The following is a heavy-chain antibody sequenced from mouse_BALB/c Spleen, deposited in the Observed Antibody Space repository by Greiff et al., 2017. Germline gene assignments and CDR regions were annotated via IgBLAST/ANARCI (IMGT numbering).Heavy chain of an antibody. CDR1: GFTFSSYT. CDR2: ISSGGGNT. V-gene: IGHV5-9*03. CDR3: ARYYYGSSPLFAY. Sequence: EVKLVESGGDLVKPGGSLKLSCAASGFTFSSYTMSWVRQTPEKRLEWVATISSGGGNTYYPDSVKGRFTISRDNAKNNLYLQMSSLRSEDTALYYCARYYYGSSPLFAYWGQGTLVTVSA. J-gene: IGHJ3*01. D-gene: IGHD1-1*01.